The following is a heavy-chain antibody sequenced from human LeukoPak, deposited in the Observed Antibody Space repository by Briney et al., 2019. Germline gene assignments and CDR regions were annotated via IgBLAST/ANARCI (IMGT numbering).Heavy chain of an antibody. CDR3: ARGAVVVPAASRADY. CDR1: GFTLSSYS. Sequence: GGSLRLSCAASGFTLSSYSMNWVRQAPGKGLEWVSSISSSSSYIYYADSVKGRFTISRDNAKNSLYLQMNSLRAEDTAVYYCARGAVVVPAASRADYWGQGTLVTVSS. D-gene: IGHD2-2*01. CDR2: ISSSSSYI. J-gene: IGHJ4*02. V-gene: IGHV3-21*01.